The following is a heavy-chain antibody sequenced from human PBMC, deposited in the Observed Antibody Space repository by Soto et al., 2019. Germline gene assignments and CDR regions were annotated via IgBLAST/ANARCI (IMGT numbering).Heavy chain of an antibody. CDR2: TSYSGNT. CDR1: GGSFSTYQ. Sequence: SETMSLTCTISGGSFSTYQWNWIRQPPGKELEWIGLTSYSGNTNYNPSLKSRVAMAVDTSKNQFSLTLSSVTAADTAVYYCARDGMGPFHYWGQGTLVTVSS. D-gene: IGHD1-1*01. V-gene: IGHV4-59*01. CDR3: ARDGMGPFHY. J-gene: IGHJ4*02.